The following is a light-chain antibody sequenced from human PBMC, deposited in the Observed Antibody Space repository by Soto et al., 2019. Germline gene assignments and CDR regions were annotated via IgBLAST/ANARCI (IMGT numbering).Light chain of an antibody. CDR1: SSDVGGHDY. CDR2: EVS. J-gene: IGLJ1*01. CDR3: SSHTDSNSLYV. Sequence: QSALTQPASVSGSPGQSITISCNGTSSDVGGHDYVSWYQQHPGKAPKLTIFEVSHRPSGVSNRFSGSKSGNTASLTISGLQAEDEADYYCSSHTDSNSLYVFGSGTKV. V-gene: IGLV2-14*01.